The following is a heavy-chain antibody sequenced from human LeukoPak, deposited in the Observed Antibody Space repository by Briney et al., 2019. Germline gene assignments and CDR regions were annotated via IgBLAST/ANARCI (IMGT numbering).Heavy chain of an antibody. V-gene: IGHV3-11*03. J-gene: IGHJ4*02. Sequence: GGALRLSRAATGVTFSDDYMSSSRQAPGRGLESVAYISHSSGFTNYADSVKGRFAISRDNAKNSLYMQMDSLRAEDTAIYYCAKLFKAYSSTWIDYWGQGNLVNVSS. CDR1: GVTFSDDY. CDR2: ISHSSGFT. CDR3: AKLFKAYSSTWIDY. D-gene: IGHD6-13*01.